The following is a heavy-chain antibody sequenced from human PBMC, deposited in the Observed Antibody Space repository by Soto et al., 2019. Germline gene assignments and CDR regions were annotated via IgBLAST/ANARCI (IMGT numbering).Heavy chain of an antibody. D-gene: IGHD6-25*01. V-gene: IGHV4-30-4*01. CDR2: IYYSGST. CDR3: ARPTFVSGYDAFDI. J-gene: IGHJ3*02. CDR1: GGSISSGDYY. Sequence: SETLSLTCTVSGGSISSGDYYWSWIRQPPGKGLEWIGYIYYSGSTYYNPSLKSRVTISVDTSKNQFSLKLSSVTAADTAVYYCARPTFVSGYDAFDIWGQGTMVTVSS.